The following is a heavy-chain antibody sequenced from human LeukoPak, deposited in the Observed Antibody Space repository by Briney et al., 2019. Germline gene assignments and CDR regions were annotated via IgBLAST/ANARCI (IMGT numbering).Heavy chain of an antibody. J-gene: IGHJ4*02. CDR1: GYTFTGYY. D-gene: IGHD3-3*01. V-gene: IGHV1-2*02. CDR2: INPNSGDT. Sequence: ASVKVSCKASGYTFTGYYIHWVRQAPGQGRERMGWINPNSGDTYYVQKVQGRVTMTRDTSNTTAYMELSSLRSDDAAVYYCAKDGTRYGLWSGYWYLDYWGQGTRVTVSS. CDR3: AKDGTRYGLWSGYWYLDY.